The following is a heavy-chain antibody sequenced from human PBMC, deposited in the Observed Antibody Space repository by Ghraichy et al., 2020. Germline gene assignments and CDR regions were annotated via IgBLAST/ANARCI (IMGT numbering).Heavy chain of an antibody. J-gene: IGHJ4*02. CDR1: GFSFSDFA. Sequence: GGSLRLSCAASGFSFSDFAMHWARQAPGKGLEWVSIISYGGGTTYYAPSVQGRFTISRDNSNNTLYLQMNTLRGEDTAFYYCARAPEDYRSGSRPGYFDLWGQGTLVTVSS. CDR3: ARAPEDYRSGSRPGYFDL. D-gene: IGHD3-10*01. CDR2: ISYGGGTT. V-gene: IGHV3-30-3*01.